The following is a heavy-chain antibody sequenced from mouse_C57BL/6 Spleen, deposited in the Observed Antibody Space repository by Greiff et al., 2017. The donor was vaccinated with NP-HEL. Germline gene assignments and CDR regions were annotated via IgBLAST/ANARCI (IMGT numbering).Heavy chain of an antibody. CDR3: AIPLYFSNFAFAY. CDR2: INPSSGYT. Sequence: VQLQQSGAELARPGASVKMSCKASGYTFTSYTMHWVKQRPGQGLEWIGYINPSSGYTKYNQKFKDKATLTADKSSSTAYMQLSSLTSEDSAVYYCAIPLYFSNFAFAYWGQGTLVTVSA. V-gene: IGHV1-4*01. J-gene: IGHJ3*01. D-gene: IGHD2-5*01. CDR1: GYTFTSYT.